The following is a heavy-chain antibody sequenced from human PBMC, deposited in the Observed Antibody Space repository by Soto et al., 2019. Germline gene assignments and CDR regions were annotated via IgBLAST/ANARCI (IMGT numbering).Heavy chain of an antibody. CDR3: ARDRALEYCRSTCCYSPDAFDI. V-gene: IGHV1-69*01. J-gene: IGHJ3*02. Sequence: QVQLVQSGAEVKKPGSSVKVSCKASGGTFSSYAISWVRQAPGQGLEWMGGIIPIFGTANYAQKFQGRVTITADESKSTAYTELSSLRSEDTAVYYCARDRALEYCRSTCCYSPDAFDIWGQGTMVTVSS. D-gene: IGHD2-2*02. CDR1: GGTFSSYA. CDR2: IIPIFGTA.